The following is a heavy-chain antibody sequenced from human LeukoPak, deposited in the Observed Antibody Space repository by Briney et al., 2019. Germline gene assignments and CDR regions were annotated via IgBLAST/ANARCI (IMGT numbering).Heavy chain of an antibody. CDR1: GYSFTSYW. D-gene: IGHD6-13*01. CDR2: IYPGDSDT. CDR3: ARRQIAAAGDFDY. J-gene: IGHJ4*02. Sequence: GESLKISCKGFGYSFTSYWIGWVRQMPGKGLEWMGIIYPGDSDTRYSPSFQGQVTISADKSISTAYLQWSSLKASDTAMYYCARRQIAAAGDFDYWGQGTLVTVSS. V-gene: IGHV5-51*01.